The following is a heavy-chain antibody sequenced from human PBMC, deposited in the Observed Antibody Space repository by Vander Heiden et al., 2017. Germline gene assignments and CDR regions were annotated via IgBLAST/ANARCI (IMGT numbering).Heavy chain of an antibody. J-gene: IGHJ4*02. D-gene: IGHD6-19*01. V-gene: IGHV3-21*01. CDR1: GFTFSTHT. Sequence: EVQLVESGGGRVKPGGSLRPSCAASGFTFSTHTMNWVRQAPGKGLEWVSSISSSSTYIYYADSVKGRFTISRDNAKNSLYLQMNSLRAEDTAVYYCVRGLVDYWGQGTLVTVSS. CDR2: ISSSSTYI. CDR3: VRGLVDY.